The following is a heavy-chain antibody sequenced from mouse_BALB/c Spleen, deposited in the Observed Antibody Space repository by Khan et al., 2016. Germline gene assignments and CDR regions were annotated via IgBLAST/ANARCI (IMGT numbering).Heavy chain of an antibody. CDR1: GYSITSDYA. V-gene: IGHV3-2*02. CDR3: ARLMITGWFAY. Sequence: EVQLQESGPGLVKPSQSLSLTCTVTGYSITSDYAWNWIRQFPGNKLEWMGYISYSGNTSYNPSLKSRISITRDTSKNQFFLQLNSVTTEDTATYYCARLMITGWFAYWGQVTLVTVSA. D-gene: IGHD2-4*01. CDR2: ISYSGNT. J-gene: IGHJ3*01.